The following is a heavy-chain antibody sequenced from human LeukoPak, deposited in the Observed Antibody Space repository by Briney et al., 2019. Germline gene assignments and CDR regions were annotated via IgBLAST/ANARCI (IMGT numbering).Heavy chain of an antibody. D-gene: IGHD5-12*01. V-gene: IGHV3-21*01. CDR3: ARDKGGYSGYDYENPEYYFDY. CDR2: ISSSSSYI. J-gene: IGHJ4*02. CDR1: GFTVSNNY. Sequence: GGSLTLSCAASGFTVSNNYMRWVRQAPGKGLEWVSSISSSSSYIYYADSVKGRFTISRDNAKNSLYLQMNSLRAEDTAVYYCARDKGGYSGYDYENPEYYFDYWGQGTLVTVSS.